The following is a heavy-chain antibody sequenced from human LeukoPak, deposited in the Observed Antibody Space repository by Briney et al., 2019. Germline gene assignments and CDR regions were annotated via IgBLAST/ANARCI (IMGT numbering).Heavy chain of an antibody. D-gene: IGHD3-10*01. V-gene: IGHV4-38-2*02. Sequence: PSETLSLTCTVSGYSISSGYYWGWIRQPPGKGLEWIGSIYHSGSTSYNPSLKSRVTILVDTSKNQFSLKLSSVTAADTAIYYCARGGYYGSGNDFRFDPWGQGTLVTVSS. J-gene: IGHJ5*02. CDR3: ARGGYYGSGNDFRFDP. CDR2: IYHSGST. CDR1: GYSISSGYY.